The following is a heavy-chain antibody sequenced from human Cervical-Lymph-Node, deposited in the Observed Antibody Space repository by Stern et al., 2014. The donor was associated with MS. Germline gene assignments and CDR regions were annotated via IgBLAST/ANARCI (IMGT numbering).Heavy chain of an antibody. D-gene: IGHD3-3*01. CDR3: ARGGIYGVVTIFQVHGMDV. V-gene: IGHV1-3*01. CDR1: GYTFYSYA. CDR2: INFVSGDT. J-gene: IGHJ6*02. Sequence: VQLVESGAEVRKPGASVKISCKASGYTFYSYAIHWVRQAPGQRLEWMGWINFVSGDTKYSQSVEGRVTISTDTSANTAYMELSSLTSEDTAIYYCARGGIYGVVTIFQVHGMDVWGQGTTVTVSS.